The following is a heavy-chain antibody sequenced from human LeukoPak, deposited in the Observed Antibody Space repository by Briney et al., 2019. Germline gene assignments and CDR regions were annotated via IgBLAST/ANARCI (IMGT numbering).Heavy chain of an antibody. Sequence: ASAKVSCKASGYTFTSYYMHWVRQAPGQGLEWMGIINPSGGSTSYAQKFQGRVTMTRDTSTSTVYMELSSLRSEDTAVYYCASDQSSGYSSFDYWGQGTLVTVSS. CDR2: INPSGGST. CDR1: GYTFTSYY. V-gene: IGHV1-46*01. CDR3: ASDQSSGYSSFDY. D-gene: IGHD3-22*01. J-gene: IGHJ4*02.